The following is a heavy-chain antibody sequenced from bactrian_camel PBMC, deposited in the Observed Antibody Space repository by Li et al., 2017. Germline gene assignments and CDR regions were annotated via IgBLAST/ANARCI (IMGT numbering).Heavy chain of an antibody. CDR2: ISTRGDIT. J-gene: IGHJ4*01. Sequence: VQLVESGGGSSQSGGSLRLSCEASGYTYDSYCMAWFRQAPGKEREGVAGISTRGDITDYADSVKDRFTISRDNAKNTVYLQMNNLKPEDAAMYYCAEGRGSRGEHCYSLNYWGQGTQVTVS. D-gene: IGHD6*01. CDR3: AEGRGSRGEHCYSLNY. CDR1: GYTYDSYC. V-gene: IGHV3S60*01.